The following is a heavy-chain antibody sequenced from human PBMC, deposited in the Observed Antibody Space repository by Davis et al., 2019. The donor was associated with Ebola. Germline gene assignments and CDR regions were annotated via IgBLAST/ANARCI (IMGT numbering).Heavy chain of an antibody. V-gene: IGHV4-39*07. CDR1: GGSISSSTYY. CDR2: INHSGST. Sequence: MPSETLSLTCAVSGGSISSSTYYWGWIRQAPGKGLEWIGEINHSGSTTYNPSLKSRVTISVDTSKMQFSLRLSSVTAADTAVYYCARGVRRYFDSRNDYWGQGTLVTVSS. J-gene: IGHJ4*02. CDR3: ARGVRRYFDSRNDY. D-gene: IGHD3-9*01.